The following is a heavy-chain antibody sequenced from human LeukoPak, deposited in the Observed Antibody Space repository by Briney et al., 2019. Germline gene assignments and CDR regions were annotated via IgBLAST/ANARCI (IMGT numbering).Heavy chain of an antibody. V-gene: IGHV4-39*01. J-gene: IGHJ4*02. D-gene: IGHD3-22*01. CDR1: GGSISSSSYS. Sequence: PSETLSLTCTVSGGSISSSSYSWGWIRQPPGKGLEWIGSIYYSGSTYYNPSLKSRVTISVDTSKNQFSLKLSSVTAADTAVYYCARQKGYYDSSGYYYFDYWGQGTLVTVSS. CDR3: ARQKGYYDSSGYYYFDY. CDR2: IYYSGST.